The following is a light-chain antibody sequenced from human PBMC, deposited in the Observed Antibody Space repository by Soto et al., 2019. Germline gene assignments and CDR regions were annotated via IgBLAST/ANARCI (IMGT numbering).Light chain of an antibody. CDR1: SSNIGAGYD. V-gene: IGLV1-40*01. CDR2: ADN. Sequence: QSVLTQPPSVSGAPGQRVTISCTGSSSNIGAGYDVLWYQQLPGTAPKLLSYADNIRPSGVADRFSGSKSGTSASLAITGLQAEDEADYYCQSYDSSLSVYVVFGGGTKLTVL. CDR3: QSYDSSLSVYVV. J-gene: IGLJ2*01.